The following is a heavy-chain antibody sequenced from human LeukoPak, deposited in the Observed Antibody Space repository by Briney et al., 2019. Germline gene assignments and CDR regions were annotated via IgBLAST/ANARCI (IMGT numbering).Heavy chain of an antibody. J-gene: IGHJ6*03. D-gene: IGHD2-15*01. CDR2: IYTSGST. CDR3: ARDRTLYCSGGSCSYYYYYYYMDV. V-gene: IGHV4-4*07. CDR1: GGSISSYY. Sequence: PSETLSLTCTVSGGSISSYYWSWIRQPAGKGLEWIGRIYTSGSTNYNPSLKSRVTMSVDTSKNQFSLNLSSVTAADTAVYYCARDRTLYCSGGSCSYYYYYYYMDVWGKGTTVTVSS.